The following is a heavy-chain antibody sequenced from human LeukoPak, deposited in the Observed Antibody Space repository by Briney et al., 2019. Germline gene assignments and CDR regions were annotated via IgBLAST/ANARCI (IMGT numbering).Heavy chain of an antibody. CDR3: AREGSIAVDAFDI. Sequence: ASVKVSCKASGYTFTSYAMHWVRQAPGQRLEWMGWINAGNGNTKYSQKFQGRVTITRDTSASTAYMELSSLRSEDTAVYCCAREGSIAVDAFDIWGQGTMVTVSS. J-gene: IGHJ3*02. CDR1: GYTFTSYA. V-gene: IGHV1-3*01. D-gene: IGHD6-19*01. CDR2: INAGNGNT.